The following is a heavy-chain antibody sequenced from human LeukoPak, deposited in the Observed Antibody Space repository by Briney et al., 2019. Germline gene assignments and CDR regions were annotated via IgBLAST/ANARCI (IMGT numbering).Heavy chain of an antibody. Sequence: GGSLRLTCAASGFTFSSYGMHWVRQAPGKGLEWVAVISYDGSNKYYADSVKGRFTISRDNSKNTLYLQMNSLRAEDTAVYYCAKDMEHYDILTGYIYGMDVWGQGTTVTVSS. CDR2: ISYDGSNK. D-gene: IGHD3-9*01. CDR3: AKDMEHYDILTGYIYGMDV. V-gene: IGHV3-30*18. CDR1: GFTFSSYG. J-gene: IGHJ6*02.